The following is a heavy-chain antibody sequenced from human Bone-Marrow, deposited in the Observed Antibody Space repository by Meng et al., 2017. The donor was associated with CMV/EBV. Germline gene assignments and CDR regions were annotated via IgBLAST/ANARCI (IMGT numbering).Heavy chain of an antibody. CDR2: INHSGST. J-gene: IGHJ4*02. V-gene: IGHV4-34*01. CDR3: ARVGYSYGYTFHY. CDR1: GGSFSGYY. Sequence: SETLSLTCAVYGGSFSGYYWSWIRQPPGKGLEWIGEINHSGSTNYNPSLKSRVTISVDTSKNQFSLKLSSVTAADTAVYYCARVGYSYGYTFHYWGQGTLVTVSS. D-gene: IGHD5-18*01.